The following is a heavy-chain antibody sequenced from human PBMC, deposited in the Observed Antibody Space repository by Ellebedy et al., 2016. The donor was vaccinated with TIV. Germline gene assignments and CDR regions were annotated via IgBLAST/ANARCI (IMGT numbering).Heavy chain of an antibody. Sequence: GESLKISCAASGFTFSSYAMSWVRQAPGKGLEWVSAISGSGGSTYYADSVKGHFTISRDNSKNTLYLQMNSLRAEDTAVYYCAKNSVTAAASCVDSWGRGSLVTVSS. CDR3: AKNSVTAAASCVDS. V-gene: IGHV3-23*01. CDR1: GFTFSSYA. D-gene: IGHD6-13*01. J-gene: IGHJ4*02. CDR2: ISGSGGST.